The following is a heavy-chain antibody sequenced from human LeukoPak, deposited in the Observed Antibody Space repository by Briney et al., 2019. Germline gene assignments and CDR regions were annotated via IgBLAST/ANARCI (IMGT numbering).Heavy chain of an antibody. Sequence: GGSLRLPCAASGFTFDDYAMHWVRQAPGKGLEWVAGVGGSGEITNYADSVKGRFTISRDNSKRTLYLQMNSLRAEDTAIYYCAKGARDYVWGALTTDFDYWGQGTLVTVSS. CDR2: VGGSGEIT. CDR1: GFTFDDYA. D-gene: IGHD3-16*01. J-gene: IGHJ4*02. V-gene: IGHV3-23*01. CDR3: AKGARDYVWGALTTDFDY.